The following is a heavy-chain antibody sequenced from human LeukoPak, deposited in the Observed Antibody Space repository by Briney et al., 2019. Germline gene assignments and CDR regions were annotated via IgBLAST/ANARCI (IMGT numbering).Heavy chain of an antibody. J-gene: IGHJ3*01. CDR1: GFTFSSYW. Sequence: GGSLRLSCAASGFTFSSYWMHWVRQAPGKGLVWVARINSDGSATSHADSVRGRFTISRGNAKNTLYLQVNSLRAEDTAVYYCARDDFGVWGQGTMVTVSS. CDR2: INSDGSAT. V-gene: IGHV3-74*01. CDR3: ARDDFGV.